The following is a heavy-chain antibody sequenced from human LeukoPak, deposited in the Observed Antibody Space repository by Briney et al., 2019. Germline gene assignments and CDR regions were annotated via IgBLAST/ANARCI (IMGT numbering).Heavy chain of an antibody. CDR1: GYTFTSYY. CDR2: INPSGGST. CDR3: ARDRTDYDFWSGYYYFDY. Sequence: ASVKVSCKASGYTFTSYYMHWVRQAPGQGLEWMGIINPSGGSTSYAQKFQGRVIMTRDMSTSTVYMELSSLRSEDTAVYYCARDRTDYDFWSGYYYFDYWGQGTLVTVSS. J-gene: IGHJ4*02. D-gene: IGHD3-3*01. V-gene: IGHV1-46*01.